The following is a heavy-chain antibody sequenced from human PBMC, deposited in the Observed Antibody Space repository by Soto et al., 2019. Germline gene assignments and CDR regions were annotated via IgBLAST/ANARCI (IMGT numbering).Heavy chain of an antibody. V-gene: IGHV3-11*06. CDR3: ARVYSSSWYGVDWFDP. Sequence: VGSLRLSCAASGFTFSDYYMSWIRQAPVNGLEWVSYISSSSSYRNYADSVKGRFTISRDNAKNSLYLQMNSLRAEDTAVYYCARVYSSSWYGVDWFDPWGQGTLVTVSS. CDR1: GFTFSDYY. CDR2: ISSSSSYR. J-gene: IGHJ5*02. D-gene: IGHD6-13*01.